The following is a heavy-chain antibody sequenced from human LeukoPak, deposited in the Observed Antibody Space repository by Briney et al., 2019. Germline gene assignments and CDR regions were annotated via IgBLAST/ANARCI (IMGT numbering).Heavy chain of an antibody. CDR3: ARGLWFGELLR. J-gene: IGHJ4*02. CDR2: INHSGST. Sequence: ASETLSLTCAVYGSSFSGYYWSWIRQPPGKGLEWIGEINHSGSTNYNPSLKSRVTISVDTSKNQFSLKLSSVTAADTAVYYCARGLWFGELLRWGQGTLVTVSS. CDR1: GSSFSGYY. V-gene: IGHV4-34*01. D-gene: IGHD3-10*01.